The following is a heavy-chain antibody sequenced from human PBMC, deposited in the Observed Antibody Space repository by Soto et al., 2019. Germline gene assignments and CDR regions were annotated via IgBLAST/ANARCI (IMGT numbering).Heavy chain of an antibody. CDR1: GFTFSNYG. D-gene: IGHD3-10*01. Sequence: QVQLVESGGGVVQPGRSLRLSCVASGFTFSNYGMHWVRQAPGKGLEWVAVISYDASKKYYVDSVKGRFTISRDNSKNTLYLEMTSLKTEDTAVYYCAKDGENWGQGTLVTVSS. J-gene: IGHJ4*02. V-gene: IGHV3-30*18. CDR3: AKDGEN. CDR2: ISYDASKK.